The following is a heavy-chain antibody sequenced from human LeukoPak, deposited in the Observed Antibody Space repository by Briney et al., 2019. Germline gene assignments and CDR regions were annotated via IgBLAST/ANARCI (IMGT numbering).Heavy chain of an antibody. CDR3: AKSVGSGSYYNNDC. CDR1: GFTFSSYA. D-gene: IGHD3-10*01. V-gene: IGHV3-23*01. J-gene: IGHJ4*02. CDR2: ITSGGGT. Sequence: GGSLRLSCAASGFTFSSYAMTWVRQAPGQGLEWVSGITSGGGTYYADSVKGRFTISRDNSKNTLYVQMNSMRAEDTAVYYCAKSVGSGSYYNNDCWGQGTLVTVSS.